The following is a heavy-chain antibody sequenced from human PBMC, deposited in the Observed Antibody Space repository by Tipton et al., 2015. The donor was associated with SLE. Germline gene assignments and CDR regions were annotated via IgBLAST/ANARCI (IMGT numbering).Heavy chain of an antibody. CDR1: GGSISSSSYY. J-gene: IGHJ3*02. Sequence: TLSLTCTVSGGSISSSSYYWGWIRQPPGKGLEWIGSIYYSGSTYYNPSLKSRVTISLDTPKNQFSLKLSSVTAADTAVYYCASPGPAIPRRPWAASIAAVQEDIWGQGTMVTVSS. CDR3: ASPGPAIPRRPWAASIAAVQEDI. V-gene: IGHV4-39*01. CDR2: IYYSGST. D-gene: IGHD6-13*01.